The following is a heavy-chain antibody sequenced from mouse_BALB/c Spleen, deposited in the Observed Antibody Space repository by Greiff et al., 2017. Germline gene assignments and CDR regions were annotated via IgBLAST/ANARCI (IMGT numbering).Heavy chain of an antibody. V-gene: IGHV5-6*02. D-gene: IGHD2-3*01. CDR1: GFTFSSYG. J-gene: IGHJ3*01. Sequence: DVKLVESGGDLVKPGGSLKLSCAASGFTFSSYGMSWVRQTPDKRLEWVATICSGGSYTYYPDSVKGRFTISRNNAKNTLYLQMSSLKSEDTAMYYCARPDGYSFAYWGQGTLVTVSA. CDR2: ICSGGSYT. CDR3: ARPDGYSFAY.